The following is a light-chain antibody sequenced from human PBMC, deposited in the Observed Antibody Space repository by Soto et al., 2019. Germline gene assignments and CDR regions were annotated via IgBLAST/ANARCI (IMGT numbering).Light chain of an antibody. V-gene: IGKV1-5*03. Sequence: DIQMTQSPSTLSASVGDRVTITCRASQSISSWLAWYQQKPGKAPNLLIYKASSLESGVPSRFSGSGSGTEFTLTISSLQPDYFATYYCQHYNSYSSITFGQGTRLEIK. CDR3: QHYNSYSSIT. J-gene: IGKJ5*01. CDR1: QSISSW. CDR2: KAS.